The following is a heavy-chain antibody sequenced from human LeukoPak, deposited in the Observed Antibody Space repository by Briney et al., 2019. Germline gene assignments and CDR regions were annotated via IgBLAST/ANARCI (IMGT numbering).Heavy chain of an antibody. J-gene: IGHJ5*02. CDR2: LYYSGST. CDR3: ARLGPSGWLDP. D-gene: IGHD3-16*01. CDR1: GGSISSSTYY. Sequence: SETLSLTCTVSGGSISSSTYYWGWIRQPPGKGLEWIGSLYYSGSTYYNPSLKSRVTISVDTSKNQFSLKLSSVTAADTAVYYCARLGPSGWLDPWGQGTLVTVSS. V-gene: IGHV4-39*01.